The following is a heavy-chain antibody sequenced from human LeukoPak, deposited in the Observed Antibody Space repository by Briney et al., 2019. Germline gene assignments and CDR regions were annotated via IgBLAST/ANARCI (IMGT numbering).Heavy chain of an antibody. V-gene: IGHV1-69*05. Sequence: ASVKVSCKASGGTFSSYAISWVRQAPGQGLEWMGGIIPILGTANYAQKFQGRVTITTDESTSTAYMELSSLRSEDTAVYYCARGEASSSSSYAFDIWGQGTMVTVSS. D-gene: IGHD6-6*01. CDR2: IIPILGTA. CDR1: GGTFSSYA. CDR3: ARGEASSSSSYAFDI. J-gene: IGHJ3*02.